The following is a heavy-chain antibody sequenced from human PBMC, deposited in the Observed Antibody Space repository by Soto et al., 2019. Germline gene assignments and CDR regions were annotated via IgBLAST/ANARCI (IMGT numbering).Heavy chain of an antibody. CDR3: ARGRQFGGCYRSYYYYGMDV. CDR2: INHSGNA. D-gene: IGHD1-26*01. CDR1: GGSFSDYY. V-gene: IGHV4-34*01. J-gene: IGHJ6*02. Sequence: SETLSLTCAVYGGSFSDYYWNWIRQPPGKGLEWIGEINHSGNANYNPSLKSRVTISVDTSKNQISLKLSSVTAADTAVYYCARGRQFGGCYRSYYYYGMDVWGRGSTVTGS.